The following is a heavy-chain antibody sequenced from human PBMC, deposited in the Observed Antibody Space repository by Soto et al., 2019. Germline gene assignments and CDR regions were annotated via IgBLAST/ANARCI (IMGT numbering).Heavy chain of an antibody. CDR3: AHKGSGSRAIDY. V-gene: IGHV2-5*02. J-gene: IGHJ4*02. CDR1: GFSLSTSGVG. D-gene: IGHD3-10*01. Sequence: GSGPTLVNPTQTLTLTCPFSGFSLSTSGVGVGWIRQPPGKALEWLAVIYWDDSKTYSPSLKSRLTITKDTSRDQVVLTMTNMDPVDTATYYCAHKGSGSRAIDYWGQGALVTVSS. CDR2: IYWDDSK.